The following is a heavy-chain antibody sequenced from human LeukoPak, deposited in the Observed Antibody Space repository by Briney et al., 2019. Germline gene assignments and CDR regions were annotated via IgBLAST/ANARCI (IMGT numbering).Heavy chain of an antibody. V-gene: IGHV5-51*01. D-gene: IGHD6-19*01. CDR3: ARVSSSGWPDFDY. CDR2: IYPGDSDT. Sequence: GMIYPGDSDTRYSPSFQGQVSISVDKSISTAYLQWSSLKASDTAIYYCARVSSSGWPDFDYWGQGTLVTVSS. J-gene: IGHJ4*02.